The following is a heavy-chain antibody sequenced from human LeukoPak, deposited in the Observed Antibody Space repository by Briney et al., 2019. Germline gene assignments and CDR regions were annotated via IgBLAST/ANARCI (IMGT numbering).Heavy chain of an antibody. D-gene: IGHD3-10*01. CDR3: ARLRVGGSGSSTTKYYYYMDV. Sequence: GESLKISCKGSGYSFTSYWIGWVRQMPGKGLEWMGIIYPGDSDTRYSPSFQGQVTISADKSISTAYLQWSSLKASDTAMYYCARLRVGGSGSSTTKYYYYMDVWGKGTTVTISS. J-gene: IGHJ6*03. V-gene: IGHV5-51*01. CDR2: IYPGDSDT. CDR1: GYSFTSYW.